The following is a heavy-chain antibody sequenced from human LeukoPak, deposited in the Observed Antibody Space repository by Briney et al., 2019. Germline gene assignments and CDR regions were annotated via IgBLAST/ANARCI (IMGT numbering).Heavy chain of an antibody. V-gene: IGHV3-21*01. J-gene: IGHJ4*02. D-gene: IGHD2-2*01. CDR2: ISSSSSYI. Sequence: GGSLRLSCAASGFTFSSYSMNWVRQAPGKGLEWVSSISSSSSYIYYADSVKGRFTISRDNAKNSLYLQMNSLRAEDTAVYYCARVGYCSSTSCYWYSDYWAREPWSPSPQ. CDR1: GFTFSSYS. CDR3: ARVGYCSSTSCYWYSDY.